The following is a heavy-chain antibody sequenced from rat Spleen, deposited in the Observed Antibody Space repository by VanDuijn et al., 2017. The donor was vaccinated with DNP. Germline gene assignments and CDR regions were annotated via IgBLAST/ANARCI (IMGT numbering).Heavy chain of an antibody. J-gene: IGHJ2*01. V-gene: IGHV2-15*01. CDR1: GFSLSSYT. Sequence: QVQLKESGPDLVQPSQTLSLTCTVSGFSLSSYTVSWVRQPPGKGLEWVGAIWSGGSTDYNSALKSRLSISRDTAKSQVFLKMNSLQPEDTGTFYCTRDLNPGYNYAFDYWGQGVMVTVSS. CDR2: IWSGGST. D-gene: IGHD1-4*01. CDR3: TRDLNPGYNYAFDY.